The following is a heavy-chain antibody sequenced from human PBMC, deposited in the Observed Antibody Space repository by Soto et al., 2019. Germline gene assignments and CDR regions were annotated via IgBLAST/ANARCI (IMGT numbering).Heavy chain of an antibody. CDR1: GSSISSYY. CDR2: IYYSGST. J-gene: IGHJ6*02. Sequence: SSETLSLTCTVSGSSISSYYWSWIRQPPGKGLEWIGYIYYSGSTNYNPSLKSRVTISVDTSKNQFSLKLSSVTAADTAVYYCAGEAAAAGMDVWGQGTTVTVSS. V-gene: IGHV4-59*01. D-gene: IGHD6-13*01. CDR3: AGEAAAAGMDV.